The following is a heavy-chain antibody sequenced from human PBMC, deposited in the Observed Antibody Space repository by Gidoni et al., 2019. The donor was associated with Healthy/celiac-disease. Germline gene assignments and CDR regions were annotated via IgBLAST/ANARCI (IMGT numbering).Heavy chain of an antibody. CDR1: GGTFSSYA. V-gene: IGHV1-69*01. CDR2: IIPIFGTA. D-gene: IGHD6-6*01. CDR3: ARDGSPRGAPGDEYSSSVSGFDY. J-gene: IGHJ4*02. Sequence: QVQLVQSGAEVKKPGSSVKVSCKASGGTFSSYAISWVRQAPGQGLEWMGGIIPIFGTANYAQKFQGRVTITADESTSTAYMELSSLRSEDTAVYYCARDGSPRGAPGDEYSSSVSGFDYWGQGTLVTVSS.